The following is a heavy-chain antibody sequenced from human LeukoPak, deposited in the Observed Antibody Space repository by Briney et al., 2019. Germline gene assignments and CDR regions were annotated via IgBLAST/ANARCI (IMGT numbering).Heavy chain of an antibody. Sequence: SVKVSCKASGGTFSSYAISWVRQAPGQGLEWMGGIIPIFGTANCAQKFQGRVTITADESTSTAYMELSRLRSDDTAIYYRARGGHYYDSNDLIDYWGQGTLVTVSS. CDR2: IIPIFGTA. CDR3: ARGGHYYDSNDLIDY. V-gene: IGHV1-69*13. CDR1: GGTFSSYA. J-gene: IGHJ4*02. D-gene: IGHD3-22*01.